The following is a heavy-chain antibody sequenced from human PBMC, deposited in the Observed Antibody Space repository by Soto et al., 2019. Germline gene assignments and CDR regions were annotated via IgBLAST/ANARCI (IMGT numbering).Heavy chain of an antibody. Sequence: GGSLRLSCAASGFTFSSRAMSWVRQAPGKGLEWVSGISGSGDSTYYADSVKGRFTISRDNSKNTLYLQMNSLRVEDTAIYYCAFTSYYHSSGYYSFGYWGQGTLVTVSS. V-gene: IGHV3-23*01. J-gene: IGHJ4*02. CDR3: AFTSYYHSSGYYSFGY. CDR2: ISGSGDST. CDR1: GFTFSSRA. D-gene: IGHD3-22*01.